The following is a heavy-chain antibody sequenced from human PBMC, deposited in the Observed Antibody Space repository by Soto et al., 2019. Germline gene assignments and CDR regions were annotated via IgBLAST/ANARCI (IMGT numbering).Heavy chain of an antibody. Sequence: EVQLVESGGGLVKPGGSLRLSCAASGFTFSSYSMNWVRQAPGKGLEWVSSITSSSSYINYADSVKGRFTISRDNAKNSPYLQTNTLRAEDTAVYYCARATVTTGRIVDFDMWGQGTMVTVSS. V-gene: IGHV3-21*01. CDR2: ITSSSSYI. J-gene: IGHJ3*02. CDR3: ARATVTTGRIVDFDM. D-gene: IGHD4-17*01. CDR1: GFTFSSYS.